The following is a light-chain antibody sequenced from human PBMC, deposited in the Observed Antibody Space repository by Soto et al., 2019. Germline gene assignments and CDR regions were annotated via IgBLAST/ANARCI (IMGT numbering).Light chain of an antibody. CDR2: GAS. Sequence: DIQMTQSPSSLSASVGDRVTITCRTSQAINNYLNWYRQKPGKVPEVLIYGASSLQDGVSSRFTGSASRTYFTLTISSLQPEDFATYYCQLVYDCPPTFGQGTKVEV. J-gene: IGKJ2*01. V-gene: IGKV1-39*01. CDR1: QAINNY. CDR3: QLVYDCPPT.